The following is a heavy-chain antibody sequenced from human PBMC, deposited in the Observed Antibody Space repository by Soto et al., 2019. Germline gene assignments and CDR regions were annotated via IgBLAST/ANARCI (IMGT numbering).Heavy chain of an antibody. D-gene: IGHD5-12*01. J-gene: IGHJ6*02. CDR2: ISYDGSNK. V-gene: IGHV3-30*18. CDR1: GFTFSSYG. Sequence: QVQLVESGGGVVQPGRSLRLSCAASGFTFSSYGMHWVRQAPGKGLEWVAVISYDGSNKYYADSVKGRFTISRDNSKNTLYLQMNSLRAEDTAVYYCAKDLASYGMDVWGQGTTVTVSS. CDR3: AKDLASYGMDV.